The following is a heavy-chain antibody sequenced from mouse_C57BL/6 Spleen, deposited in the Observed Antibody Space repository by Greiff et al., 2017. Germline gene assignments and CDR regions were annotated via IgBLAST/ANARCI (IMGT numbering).Heavy chain of an antibody. CDR3: TRGPYYYGSSYGQYYFDY. D-gene: IGHD1-1*01. CDR2: ISSGGDYI. V-gene: IGHV5-9-1*02. Sequence: DVMLVESGEGLVKPGGSLKLSCAASGFTFSSYAMSWVRQTPEKRLEWVAYISSGGDYIYYADTVKGRFTISRDNARNTLYLQMSSLKSEDTAMYYCTRGPYYYGSSYGQYYFDYWGQGTTLTVSS. J-gene: IGHJ2*01. CDR1: GFTFSSYA.